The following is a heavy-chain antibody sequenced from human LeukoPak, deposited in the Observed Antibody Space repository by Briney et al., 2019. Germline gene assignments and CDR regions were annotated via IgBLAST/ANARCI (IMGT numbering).Heavy chain of an antibody. CDR1: GGSISSYY. V-gene: IGHV4-59*01. CDR3: AREERWLQKWGPYDAFDI. CDR2: IYDSGSA. Sequence: SETLSLTCTVSGGSISSYYWSWIRQPPGKGLEWIGYIYDSGSANYNPSLKSRVTISVDTSKNQFSLKLSSVTAADTAVYYCAREERWLQKWGPYDAFDIWGPGTMVTVSS. D-gene: IGHD5-24*01. J-gene: IGHJ3*02.